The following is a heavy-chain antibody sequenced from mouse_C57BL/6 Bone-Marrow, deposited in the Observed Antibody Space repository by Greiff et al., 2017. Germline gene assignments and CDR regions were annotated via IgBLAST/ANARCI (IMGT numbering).Heavy chain of an antibody. Sequence: VKLQESGPGLVPPSQSLSITCTVSGFSLPSSGVHWVRQSPGKGLEWLGVLWSGGSTDYNAAFISRLSISKDNSKSQVFFNMNSLQADDTAIYYCARKNYDYEGYFDVWGTGTTVTVSS. V-gene: IGHV2-2*01. D-gene: IGHD2-4*01. CDR1: GFSLPSSG. CDR2: LWSGGST. J-gene: IGHJ1*03. CDR3: ARKNYDYEGYFDV.